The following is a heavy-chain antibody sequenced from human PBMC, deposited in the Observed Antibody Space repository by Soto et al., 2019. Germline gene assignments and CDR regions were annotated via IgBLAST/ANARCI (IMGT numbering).Heavy chain of an antibody. J-gene: IGHJ6*02. CDR3: AKYDAYYYYGMDV. CDR2: ISGSGGST. D-gene: IGHD1-1*01. Sequence: EVQLLESGGGLVQPGGSLRLSCAASGFTFSSYAMSWVRQAPGKGLEWVSAISGSGGSTYYADSVKGRFTISRDNSKNTLYLQMSSLRAEDKAVYYCAKYDAYYYYGMDVWGQGTTVTVSS. V-gene: IGHV3-23*01. CDR1: GFTFSSYA.